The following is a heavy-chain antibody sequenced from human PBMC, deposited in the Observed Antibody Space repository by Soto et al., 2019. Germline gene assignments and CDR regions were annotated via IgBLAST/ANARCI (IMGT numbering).Heavy chain of an antibody. Sequence: GGSLRLSCAASGFTFSSDSMNWVRQAPGKGLEWVSSISSSSSYIYYADSVKGRFTISRDNAKNSLYLQMNSLRAEDTAVYYCARDPITGTTPLNWFDPWGQGTLVTVSS. D-gene: IGHD1-7*01. CDR3: ARDPITGTTPLNWFDP. J-gene: IGHJ5*02. CDR2: ISSSSSYI. V-gene: IGHV3-21*01. CDR1: GFTFSSDS.